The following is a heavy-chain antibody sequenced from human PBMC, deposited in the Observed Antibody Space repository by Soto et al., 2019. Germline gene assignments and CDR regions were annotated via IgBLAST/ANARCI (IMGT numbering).Heavy chain of an antibody. Sequence: QVQLVQSGAEVKKPGASVKVTCKASGYTFTSYAIHWVRQAPGHGLEWMGFINAADGNEKYSQDFQGRGTFNRGTSESAASMELSSLLSADTAIYDGATSSTRDWADYFFGLDVWGQGTTVTVSS. CDR1: GYTFTSYA. CDR3: ATSSTRDWADYFFGLDV. D-gene: IGHD2-2*01. J-gene: IGHJ6*02. CDR2: INAADGNE. V-gene: IGHV1-3*01.